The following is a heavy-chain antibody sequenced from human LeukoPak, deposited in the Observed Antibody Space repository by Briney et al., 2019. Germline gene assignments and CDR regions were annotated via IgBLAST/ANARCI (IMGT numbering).Heavy chain of an antibody. Sequence: SVKVSCKASGGTFSSYAISWVRQAPGQGLEWMGGIIPIFGTANYAQKFQGRVTMTRDTSTSTAYMELRDLRSEDTAVYYCVRDGEGVAISVNYWFDPWGQGTLVTVSS. CDR2: IIPIFGTA. CDR3: VRDGEGVAISVNYWFDP. D-gene: IGHD3-10*01. CDR1: GGTFSSYA. J-gene: IGHJ5*02. V-gene: IGHV1-69*05.